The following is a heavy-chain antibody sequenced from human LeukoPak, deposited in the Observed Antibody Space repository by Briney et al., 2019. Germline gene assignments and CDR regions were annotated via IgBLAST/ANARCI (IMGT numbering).Heavy chain of an antibody. V-gene: IGHV3-7*01. Sequence: GGSLRLSCAASGFTFGSYWMSWVRQAPGKGLGWVANIKQDGSEKYYVDSVKGRFTISRDNAKNSLYLQMNSLRAEDTAVYYCARDRIAAAGPYYFDYWGQGTLVTVSS. J-gene: IGHJ4*02. CDR1: GFTFGSYW. D-gene: IGHD6-13*01. CDR3: ARDRIAAAGPYYFDY. CDR2: IKQDGSEK.